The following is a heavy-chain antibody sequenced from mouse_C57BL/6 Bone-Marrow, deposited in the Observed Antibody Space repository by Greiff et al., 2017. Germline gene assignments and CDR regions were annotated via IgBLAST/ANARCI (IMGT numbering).Heavy chain of an antibody. J-gene: IGHJ4*01. CDR3: ASGKDGYYNYYAMDY. V-gene: IGHV1-39*01. Sequence: VQLKQSGPGLVKPGASVKISCKASGYSFTDYKMNWVKQSNGKSLEWIGVINPNYGTTSYNQKFKGKATLTVDQSSSTAYMQLNSLTSEDSAVYYCASGKDGYYNYYAMDYWGQGTSVTVSS. CDR1: GYSFTDYK. CDR2: INPNYGTT. D-gene: IGHD2-3*01.